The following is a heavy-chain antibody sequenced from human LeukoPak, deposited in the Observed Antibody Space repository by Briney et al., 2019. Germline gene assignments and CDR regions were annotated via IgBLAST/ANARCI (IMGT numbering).Heavy chain of an antibody. CDR3: AKDRLEFYGSARYYFDS. J-gene: IGHJ4*02. CDR2: IRHDASSQ. V-gene: IGHV3-30*02. Sequence: GGSLRLSCAASGFSFSTYGMHWVRQAPGKGLEWVAFIRHDASSQYYADSVKGRFTISRDSSRDTLYLQMNSLRTEDTAVYFCAKDRLEFYGSARYYFDSWGQGSLVIVSS. D-gene: IGHD3-10*01. CDR1: GFSFSTYG.